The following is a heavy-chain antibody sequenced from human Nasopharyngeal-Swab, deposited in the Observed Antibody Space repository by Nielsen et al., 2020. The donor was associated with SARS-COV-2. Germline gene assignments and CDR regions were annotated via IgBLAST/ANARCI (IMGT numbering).Heavy chain of an antibody. CDR2: ITWDGGNT. J-gene: IGHJ6*03. CDR1: GFTFDDYN. Sequence: GESLKISCAASGFTFDDYNIHWVRQRPGKALEWVSTITWDGGNTHYADSVKGRFTISRDNSRNSLYLQMNSLRIEDTALYYCAKDLELGEYYYYFYYMDVWGKGTTVTASS. CDR3: AKDLELGEYYYYFYYMDV. V-gene: IGHV3-43*01. D-gene: IGHD1-26*01.